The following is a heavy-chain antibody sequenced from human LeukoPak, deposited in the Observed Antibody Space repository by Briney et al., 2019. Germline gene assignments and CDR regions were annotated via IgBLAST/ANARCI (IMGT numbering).Heavy chain of an antibody. Sequence: GRSLRLSCAASGFTFDDYAMHWVRQAPGKGLEWVSGISWNSGSIGYADSVKGRFTISRDNAKNSLYLQMNSLRAEDTALYYCARDPNYYDSSGYYYFDYWGQGTLVTVSS. CDR2: ISWNSGSI. CDR1: GFTFDDYA. CDR3: ARDPNYYDSSGYYYFDY. D-gene: IGHD3-22*01. V-gene: IGHV3-9*01. J-gene: IGHJ4*02.